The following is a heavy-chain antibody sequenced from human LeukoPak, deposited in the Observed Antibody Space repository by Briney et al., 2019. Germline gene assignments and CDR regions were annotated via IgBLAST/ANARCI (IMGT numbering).Heavy chain of an antibody. CDR2: IYHSGST. CDR1: GYSISSGYY. CDR3: AREGGMITFGGVIDY. V-gene: IGHV4-38-2*02. D-gene: IGHD3-16*01. J-gene: IGHJ4*02. Sequence: SETLSLTCTVSGYSISSGYYWGWIRQPPGKGLEWIGSIYHSGSTYYNPSLKSRVTISVDTSKNQFSLKLSSVTAADTAVYYCAREGGMITFGGVIDYWGQGTLVTVSS.